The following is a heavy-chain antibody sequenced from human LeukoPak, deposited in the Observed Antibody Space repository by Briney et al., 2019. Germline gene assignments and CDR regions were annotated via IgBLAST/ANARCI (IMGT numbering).Heavy chain of an antibody. CDR3: ARDRSYYGSGDGAFDI. CDR1: GGSISSGGYY. CDR2: IYYSGST. V-gene: IGHV4-31*03. Sequence: SQTLSLTCTVSGGSISSGGYYWSWIRQRPGKGLEWIGYIYYSGSTYYNPSLKSRVTISVDTSKNQFSLKLSSVTAADTAVYYCARDRSYYGSGDGAFDIWGQGTMVTVSS. D-gene: IGHD3-10*01. J-gene: IGHJ3*02.